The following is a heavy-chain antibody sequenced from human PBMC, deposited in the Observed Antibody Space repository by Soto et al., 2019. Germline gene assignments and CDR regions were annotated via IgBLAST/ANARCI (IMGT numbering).Heavy chain of an antibody. Sequence: SETLSLTCTVSGGSISPYYWSWIRQPPGRGLEWIGYIYYSGSTNYNPSLKSRVTISVDRSKNQFSLKLSSVTAADTAVYYCAKDRDHNSIYPKFDYWGQGTPVTVSS. D-gene: IGHD3-22*01. V-gene: IGHV4-59*01. CDR2: IYYSGST. CDR3: AKDRDHNSIYPKFDY. J-gene: IGHJ4*02. CDR1: GGSISPYY.